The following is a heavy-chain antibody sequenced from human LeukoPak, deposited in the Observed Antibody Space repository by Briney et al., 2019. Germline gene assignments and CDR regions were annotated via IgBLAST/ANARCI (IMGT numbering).Heavy chain of an antibody. D-gene: IGHD2-2*01. CDR3: ASANPLYCSSTACLFDY. CDR2: MNHNSGDT. CDR1: GYTFTGYY. J-gene: IGHJ4*02. Sequence: ASVNVSCKASGYTFTGYYMHWVRQAPGQGVEWMGWMNHNSGDTHYAQKFRGGVTMTRDTSISTAHMELRRLRSDDTAVYYCASANPLYCSSTACLFDYWGQGTLVTVSS. V-gene: IGHV1-2*02.